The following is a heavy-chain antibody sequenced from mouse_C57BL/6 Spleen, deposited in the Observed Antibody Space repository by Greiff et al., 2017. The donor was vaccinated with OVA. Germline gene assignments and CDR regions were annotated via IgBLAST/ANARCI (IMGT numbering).Heavy chain of an antibody. CDR2: IYPGDGDT. J-gene: IGHJ1*03. V-gene: IGHV1-82*01. CDR1: GYAFSSSW. CDR3: ARSYYYGSSYWYFDV. Sequence: VMLVESGPELVKPGASVKISCKASGYAFSSSWLNWVKQRPGQGLEWIGRIYPGDGDTNYNGKFKGQGTLTADNSSCTAYMQLSSLTSEDSAVYFCARSYYYGSSYWYFDVWGTGTTVTVSS. D-gene: IGHD1-1*01.